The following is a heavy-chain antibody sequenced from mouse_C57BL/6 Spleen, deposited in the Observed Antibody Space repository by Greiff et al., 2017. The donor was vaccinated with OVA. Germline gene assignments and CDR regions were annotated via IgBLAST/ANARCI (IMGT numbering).Heavy chain of an antibody. J-gene: IGHJ3*01. Sequence: EVQLVESGGGLVQPKGSLKLSCAASGFTFNTYAMHWVRQAPGKGLEWVARLRSKSSNYATYYADSVKDRFTISRDDSQSMLYLQMNNLKTEDTAMYYCVRDGGTTRAFCFAYWGQGTLVTVSA. CDR2: LRSKSSNYAT. V-gene: IGHV10-3*01. CDR1: GFTFNTYA. D-gene: IGHD1-1*02. CDR3: VRDGGTTRAFCFAY.